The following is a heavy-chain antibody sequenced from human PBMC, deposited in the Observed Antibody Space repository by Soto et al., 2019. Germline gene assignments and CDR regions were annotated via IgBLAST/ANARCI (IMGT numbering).Heavy chain of an antibody. V-gene: IGHV3-23*01. Sequence: PGVSLRDPCAASGFISSTYAMSWVRQAPGKGLEWVSAISGSGGSTYYADSVKGRFTISRDNSKNTLYLQMNSLRAEDTAVYYCAKDQATLIIRRPYYCMLV. CDR1: GFISSTYA. CDR3: AKDQATLIIRRPYYCMLV. CDR2: ISGSGGST. D-gene: IGHD1-26*01. J-gene: IGHJ6*01.